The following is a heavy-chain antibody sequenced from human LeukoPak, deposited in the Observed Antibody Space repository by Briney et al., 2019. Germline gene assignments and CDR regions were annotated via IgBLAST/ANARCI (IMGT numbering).Heavy chain of an antibody. CDR3: ARGKWRTYSYGIAFDI. V-gene: IGHV3-7*01. D-gene: IGHD5-18*01. Sequence: ETLSLTCTVSGGSISSSSYYWGWIRQAPGKGLEWVANIKQDGSEKYYVDSVKGRFTISRDNAKNSLYLQMNSLRAEDTAVYYCARGKWRTYSYGIAFDIWGQGTMVTVSS. J-gene: IGHJ3*02. CDR2: IKQDGSEK. CDR1: GGSISSSSYY.